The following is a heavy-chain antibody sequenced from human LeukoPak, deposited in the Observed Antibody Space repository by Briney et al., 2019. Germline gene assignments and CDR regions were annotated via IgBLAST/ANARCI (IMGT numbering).Heavy chain of an antibody. V-gene: IGHV3-30-3*01. Sequence: GGSLRLSCAASGFTFSSYAMHWVRQAPGKGLEWVAVISYDGSNKYYADSVKGRFTISRDNSKNTLYLQMNSLRAEDTAVYYCATGTGSGYYYDFDYWGQGTLVTVSS. CDR3: ATGTGSGYYYDFDY. CDR2: ISYDGSNK. D-gene: IGHD3-22*01. J-gene: IGHJ4*02. CDR1: GFTFSSYA.